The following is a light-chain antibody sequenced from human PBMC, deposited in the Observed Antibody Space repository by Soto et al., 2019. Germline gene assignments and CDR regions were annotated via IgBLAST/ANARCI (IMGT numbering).Light chain of an antibody. CDR1: QSVRSSY. Sequence: EIVLTQSPGTLSLSPGERATLSCRASQSVRSSYLAWYQQKPGQAPRLLIYGASSRATGIPDRFSGSGSGTDFTLTISRLEPEEFAVYYCQQYGSPPPAFGPGTKVDIK. CDR3: QQYGSPPPA. V-gene: IGKV3-20*01. CDR2: GAS. J-gene: IGKJ3*01.